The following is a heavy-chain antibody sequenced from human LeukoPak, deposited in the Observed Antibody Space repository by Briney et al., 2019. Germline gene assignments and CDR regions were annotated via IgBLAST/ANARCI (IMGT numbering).Heavy chain of an antibody. Sequence: GGSLRLSCAASGFTFSSYGMLWVRQAPGKGLEWVAFIRYDGSNKYYADSVKGRFTISRNNSKNTLYLQMNSLRAEDTAVYYCAKWTAVAGPYWGQGTLVTVSS. J-gene: IGHJ4*02. D-gene: IGHD6-19*01. CDR2: IRYDGSNK. V-gene: IGHV3-30*02. CDR1: GFTFSSYG. CDR3: AKWTAVAGPY.